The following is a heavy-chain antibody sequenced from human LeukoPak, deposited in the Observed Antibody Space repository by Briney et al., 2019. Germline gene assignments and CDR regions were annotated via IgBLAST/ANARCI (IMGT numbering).Heavy chain of an antibody. D-gene: IGHD3-10*01. V-gene: IGHV3-66*01. Sequence: GGSLRLSCAASGFTVSSNYMSWVRQAPGKGLEWVSVIYSGGSTYYADSVKGRFTISRDNSKNTLYLQMNSLRAEDTAVYYCARFPYYYGSGIPWRAFDIWGQGTMVTVSS. CDR2: IYSGGST. CDR1: GFTVSSNY. J-gene: IGHJ3*02. CDR3: ARFPYYYGSGIPWRAFDI.